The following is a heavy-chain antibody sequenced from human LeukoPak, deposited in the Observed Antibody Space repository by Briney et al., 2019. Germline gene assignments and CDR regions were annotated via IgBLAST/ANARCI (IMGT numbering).Heavy chain of an antibody. D-gene: IGHD1-14*01. CDR3: ARSAVGTTPWIQH. V-gene: IGHV3-66*01. Sequence: PGGSLRLSCAASGFTVGNNYMSWVRQAPGKGLEWVSVIYSGFKTYYADSVKGRFTISIDNSKNTVYLQMNTLRTEDTAMYYCARSAVGTTPWIQHWGQGTLVTVSA. CDR1: GFTVGNNY. CDR2: IYSGFKT. J-gene: IGHJ1*01.